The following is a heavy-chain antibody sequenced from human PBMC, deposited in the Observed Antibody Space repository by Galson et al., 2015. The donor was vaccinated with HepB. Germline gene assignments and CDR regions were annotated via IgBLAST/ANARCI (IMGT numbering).Heavy chain of an antibody. CDR1: GYIFTRYG. CDR3: ARDLYSPDLTPLDY. Sequence: SVKVSCKASGYIFTRYGFSWVRQTPGQGLEWMGWISALTGSTMYAQKFHDRVTLTTDKSTRTGYMELRSLKYDDTAVYYCARDLYSPDLTPLDYWGQGTLVTVFS. D-gene: IGHD2-8*01. CDR2: ISALTGST. J-gene: IGHJ4*02. V-gene: IGHV1-18*01.